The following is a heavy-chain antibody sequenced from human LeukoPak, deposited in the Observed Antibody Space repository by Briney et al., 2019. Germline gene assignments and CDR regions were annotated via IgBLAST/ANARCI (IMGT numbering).Heavy chain of an antibody. Sequence: GSLRLSCAASGFTFSSYAMSWVRQAPGKGLEWVSAISGSGGSTYYADSVKGRFTISRDNSKNTLYLQMNSLRAEDTAVYYCVVDDYVWGSYRPSPLDAFDIWGQGTMVTVSS. V-gene: IGHV3-23*01. CDR3: VVDDYVWGSYRPSPLDAFDI. D-gene: IGHD3-16*02. J-gene: IGHJ3*02. CDR1: GFTFSSYA. CDR2: ISGSGGST.